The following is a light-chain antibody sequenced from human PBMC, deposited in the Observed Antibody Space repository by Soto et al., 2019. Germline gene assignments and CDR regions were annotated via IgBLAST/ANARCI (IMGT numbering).Light chain of an antibody. J-gene: IGKJ4*01. Sequence: DIQMTQSPSTLSASIGARVTITCRASQNISSWLSWYQKKPGKAPNLLIYQASILESGVPSRFSGRGSGTGFSLTITTLQPDDFATFYCQQYNLNSLSYGGGTKVEIK. CDR1: QNISSW. CDR3: QQYNLNSLS. V-gene: IGKV1-5*03. CDR2: QAS.